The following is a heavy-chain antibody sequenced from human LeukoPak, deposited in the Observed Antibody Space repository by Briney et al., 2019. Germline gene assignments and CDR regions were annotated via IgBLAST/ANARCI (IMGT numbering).Heavy chain of an antibody. CDR3: ASAYCGGDCYTGWGDDI. D-gene: IGHD2-21*02. Sequence: GGSLRLSCAASGFTFSSYIMNWVRQAPGKGLEWVSSISSSSSSYIYYADSVKGRFTISRDNAKNSLYLQMNSLRAEDTAVYYCASAYCGGDCYTGWGDDIWGQGTMVTVSS. CDR2: ISSSSSSYI. V-gene: IGHV3-21*01. J-gene: IGHJ3*02. CDR1: GFTFSSYI.